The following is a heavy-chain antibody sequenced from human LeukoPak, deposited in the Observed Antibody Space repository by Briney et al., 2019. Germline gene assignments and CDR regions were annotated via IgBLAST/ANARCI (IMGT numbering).Heavy chain of an antibody. V-gene: IGHV3-30*02. D-gene: IGHD2-8*01. CDR3: AKEGGRYCTNGVCYEVGGAFDI. CDR1: GFTFSSYG. CDR2: IRYDGSNK. Sequence: PGGSLRLSCAASGFTFSSYGMHWVRQAPGKGLEWVAFIRYDGSNKYYADSVKGRFTISRDNAKNSLYLQMNSLRAEDTAVYYCAKEGGRYCTNGVCYEVGGAFDIWGQGTMVTVSS. J-gene: IGHJ3*02.